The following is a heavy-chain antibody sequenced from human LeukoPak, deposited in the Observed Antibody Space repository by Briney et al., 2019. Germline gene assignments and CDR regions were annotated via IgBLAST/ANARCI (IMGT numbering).Heavy chain of an antibody. D-gene: IGHD1-26*01. CDR1: GYSISSGYY. CDR2: IYHSGST. V-gene: IGHV4-38-2*02. CDR3: ARDRVVGAIGYYYMDV. Sequence: SETLSLTCTVSGYSISSGYYWGWIRQPPGKGLEWIGSIYHSGSTYYNPSLKSRVPISVDTSKNQFSLKLSSVTAADTAVYYCARDRVVGAIGYYYMDVWGKGTTVTVSS. J-gene: IGHJ6*03.